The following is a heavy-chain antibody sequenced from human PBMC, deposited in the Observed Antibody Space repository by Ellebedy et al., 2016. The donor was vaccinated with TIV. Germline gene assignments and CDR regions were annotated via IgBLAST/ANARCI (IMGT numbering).Heavy chain of an antibody. Sequence: MPSETLSLTCTVSGGSISGNNWSWIRQTPGSGLEWIGHIFYSGGTKYNPSLKSRVTISVDRSKNQFSLKLNSVTAADTAMYYCARELSGPDHFDYWGQGTLVTVSS. CDR2: IFYSGGT. D-gene: IGHD6-19*01. V-gene: IGHV4-59*01. CDR3: ARELSGPDHFDY. CDR1: GGSISGNN. J-gene: IGHJ4*02.